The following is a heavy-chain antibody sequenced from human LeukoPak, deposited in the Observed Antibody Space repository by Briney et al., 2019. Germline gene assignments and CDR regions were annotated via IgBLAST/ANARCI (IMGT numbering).Heavy chain of an antibody. V-gene: IGHV3-30-3*01. CDR1: GFTFSRYA. Sequence: GGSLRLSCAVSGFTFSRYAMHWVRQAPGKGLEWVAVISYDGSKKADSVKGRFTISRDNSKNTLYLQMTSLRAEDTAVYYCARVSSDYWGQGTLVTVSS. CDR3: ARVSSDY. CDR2: ISYDGSKK. J-gene: IGHJ4*02.